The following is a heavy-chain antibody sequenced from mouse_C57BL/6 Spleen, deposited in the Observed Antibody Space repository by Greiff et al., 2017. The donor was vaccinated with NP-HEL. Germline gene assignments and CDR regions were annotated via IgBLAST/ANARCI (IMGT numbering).Heavy chain of an antibody. D-gene: IGHD1-1*01. CDR2: IDPSDSET. V-gene: IGHV1-52*01. J-gene: IGHJ2*01. CDR1: GYTFTSYW. Sequence: QVQLQQPGAELVRPGSSVKLSCKASGYTFTSYWMHWVKQRPIQGLEWIGNIDPSDSETHYNQKFKDKATLTVDKSSSTAYMQLSSLTSEDSAVYYCAREDYGSSYKRDYWGQGTTLTVSS. CDR3: AREDYGSSYKRDY.